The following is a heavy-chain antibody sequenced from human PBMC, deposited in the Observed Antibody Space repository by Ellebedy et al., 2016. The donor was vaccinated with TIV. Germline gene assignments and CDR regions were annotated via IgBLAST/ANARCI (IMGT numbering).Heavy chain of an antibody. CDR3: ARDLDPVAGNYGMDV. V-gene: IGHV3-7*01. CDR1: GFTFSSYW. D-gene: IGHD6-19*01. Sequence: GGSLRLXXAASGFTFSSYWMSWVRQAPGKGLEWVANIKQDGSEKYYVDSVKGRFTISRDNAKNSLYLQMNSLRAEDTAVYYCARDLDPVAGNYGMDVWGQGTTVTVSS. CDR2: IKQDGSEK. J-gene: IGHJ6*02.